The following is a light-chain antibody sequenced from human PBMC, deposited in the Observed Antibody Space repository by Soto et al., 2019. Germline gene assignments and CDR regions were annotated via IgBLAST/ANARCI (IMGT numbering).Light chain of an antibody. CDR3: QQRSNWPLT. CDR1: QSVSSY. J-gene: IGKJ4*01. CDR2: DAS. V-gene: IGKV3-11*01. Sequence: EIVLTQSPATLSLSPGERATLSCRASQSVSSYLAWYQQKPGQAPRLLIYDASNRATGIPARFSGSGSGTDFTLTMSALDPEDLEVYYCQQRSNWPLTCGGGTKGEIK.